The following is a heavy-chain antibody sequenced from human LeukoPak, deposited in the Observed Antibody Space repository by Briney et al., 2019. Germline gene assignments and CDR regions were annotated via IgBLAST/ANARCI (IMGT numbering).Heavy chain of an antibody. CDR2: ISAYNGNT. CDR1: GYTFTSYG. V-gene: IGHV1-18*01. CDR3: ATVDTAYDAFDI. D-gene: IGHD5-18*01. Sequence: ASVKVSCKASGYTFTSYGISWVRQAPGQGLEWMGWISAYNGNTNYAQKLQGRVTMTRDMSTSTVYMELSSLRSEDTAVYYCATVDTAYDAFDIWGQGTMVTVSS. J-gene: IGHJ3*02.